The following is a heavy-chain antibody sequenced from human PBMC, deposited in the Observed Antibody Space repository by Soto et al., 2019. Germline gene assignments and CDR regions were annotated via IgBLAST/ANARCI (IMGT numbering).Heavy chain of an antibody. CDR1: GFSIGSYW. V-gene: IGHV3-7*01. Sequence: PGGSLRLSCAASGFSIGSYWMSWVRQAPGRGLEWVANINLDGSEKFYVDAVKGRFTISRDNGINSLYLQMNSLRAEDTAVYYCARVNYVADHWGRGTLVTVSS. CDR2: INLDGSEK. J-gene: IGHJ4*02. D-gene: IGHD3-10*02. CDR3: ARVNYVADH.